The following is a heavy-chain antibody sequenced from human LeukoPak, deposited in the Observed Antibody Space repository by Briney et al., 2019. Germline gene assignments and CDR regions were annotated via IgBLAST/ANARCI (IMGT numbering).Heavy chain of an antibody. CDR3: ARAQDWFDP. J-gene: IGHJ5*02. CDR1: GGSISSYY. CDR2: IYYSGST. V-gene: IGHV4-59*01. Sequence: SETLSLTYTVSGGSISSYYWSWIRQPPGKGLEWIGYIYYSGSTNYNPSLKSRVTISVDTSKNQFSLKLSSVTAADTAVYYCARAQDWFDPWGQGTLVTVSS.